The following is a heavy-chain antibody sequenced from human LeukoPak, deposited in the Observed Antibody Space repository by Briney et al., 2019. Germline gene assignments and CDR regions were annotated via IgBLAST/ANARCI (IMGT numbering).Heavy chain of an antibody. CDR1: GFTFSSSS. Sequence: PGGSLRLSCAASGFTFSSSSMNWVRQPPGKGLEWVSYITSGSTTIHYADSVKGRFTISRDNAKNSLYLQMDSLRAEDTAVYYCARVLPLSFWGQGTLVTVSP. D-gene: IGHD2/OR15-2a*01. CDR3: ARVLPLSF. V-gene: IGHV3-48*01. CDR2: ITSGSTTI. J-gene: IGHJ4*02.